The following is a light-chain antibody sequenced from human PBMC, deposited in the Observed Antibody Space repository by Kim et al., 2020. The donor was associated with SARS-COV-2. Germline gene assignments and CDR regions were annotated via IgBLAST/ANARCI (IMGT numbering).Light chain of an antibody. J-gene: IGKJ4*01. CDR1: KRVSSN. Sequence: SPVERATLSCRASKRVSSNLAWYQQKPGQAPRLLIYGASTRATGIPARFSGSGSGTDFTLTINSLQSEDFAVYYCQQYNNWPPLTFGGGTKVDIK. CDR2: GAS. CDR3: QQYNNWPPLT. V-gene: IGKV3-15*01.